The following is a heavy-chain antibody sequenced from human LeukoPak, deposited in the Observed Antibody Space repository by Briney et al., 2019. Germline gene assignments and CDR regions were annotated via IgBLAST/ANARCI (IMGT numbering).Heavy chain of an antibody. V-gene: IGHV3-23*01. J-gene: IGHJ4*02. CDR3: ATYSASYGRFDY. CDR2: ISGSGSST. D-gene: IGHD5-18*01. Sequence: GGSLRLSCAASGFAFTNYAMSWGRQAPGKGLEWVSVISGSGSSTYYADSVKGRFTISRDDSKNTLYWQMNSLRAEDTAVYFCATYSASYGRFDYWGQGTLVTVSS. CDR1: GFAFTNYA.